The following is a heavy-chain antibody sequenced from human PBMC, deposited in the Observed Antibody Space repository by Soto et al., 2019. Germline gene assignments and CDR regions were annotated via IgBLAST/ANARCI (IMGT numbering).Heavy chain of an antibody. V-gene: IGHV3-30*18. J-gene: IGHJ4*02. CDR2: ISYDGSNK. D-gene: IGHD2-15*01. Sequence: QVQLVESGGGVVQPGRSLRLSCAASGFTLSSYGMHWVRQAPGKGLEWVAVISYDGSNKYYADSVKGRFIISRDNSKNTLYLQMNGLRAGDTAVYYCAKEDYSQTDFDYWGQGTLVTGSS. CDR3: AKEDYSQTDFDY. CDR1: GFTLSSYG.